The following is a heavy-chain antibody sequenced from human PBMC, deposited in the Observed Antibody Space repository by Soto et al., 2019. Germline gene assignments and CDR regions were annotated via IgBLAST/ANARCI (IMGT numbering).Heavy chain of an antibody. D-gene: IGHD3-22*01. CDR1: GYTFTSYG. CDR3: ARDLDDSSGYYYYYYGMDV. V-gene: IGHV1-18*01. CDR2: ISAYNGNT. J-gene: IGHJ6*02. Sequence: ASVKVSCKASGYTFTSYGISWVRQAPGQGLEWMGWISAYNGNTNYAQKLQGRVTMTTDTSTSTAYMELRSLRSDDTAVYYCARDLDDSSGYYYYYYGMDVWGQGTTVTVSS.